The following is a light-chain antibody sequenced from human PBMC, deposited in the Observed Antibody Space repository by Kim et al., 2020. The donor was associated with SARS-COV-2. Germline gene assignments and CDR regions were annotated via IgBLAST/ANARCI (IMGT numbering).Light chain of an antibody. CDR3: SSYTSSSTLWV. CDR1: SSDVGVYNY. CDR2: DVS. V-gene: IGLV2-14*01. Sequence: QSALTQPASVSGSPGQSITISCTGTSSDVGVYNYVSWYQQHPGKAPKLMSYDVSKRPSGVSNRFSGSKSGNTASLTISGLQAEDEADYYCSSYTSSSTLWVFGGGTQLTVL. J-gene: IGLJ3*02.